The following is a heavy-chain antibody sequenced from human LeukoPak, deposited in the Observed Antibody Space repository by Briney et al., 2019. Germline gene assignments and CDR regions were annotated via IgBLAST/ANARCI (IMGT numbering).Heavy chain of an antibody. CDR2: ISGSGGST. J-gene: IGHJ4*02. Sequence: GGSLRLSCAASGFTFSSYAMSWVRQAPGKGLEWVSAISGSGGSTYYADSVKGRFTISRDDSKNTAYLQMDSLKTEDTAVYYCTSPNRDYWGQGTLVTVSS. CDR3: TSPNRDY. D-gene: IGHD1-14*01. V-gene: IGHV3-23*01. CDR1: GFTFSSYA.